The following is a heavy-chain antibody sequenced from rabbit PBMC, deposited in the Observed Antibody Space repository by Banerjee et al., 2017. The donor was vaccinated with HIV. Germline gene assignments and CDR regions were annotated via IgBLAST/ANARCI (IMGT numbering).Heavy chain of an antibody. CDR1: GFSFSSSYY. J-gene: IGHJ4*01. CDR3: ARMVRLVMVTYYFNL. CDR2: IYAGSSGST. Sequence: QSLEESGGDLVKPGASLTLTCTASGFSFSSSYYMCWVRQAPGKGLEWIACIYAGSSGSTYYASWAKGRFTISKTSSTTVTLQMTSLTAADTATYFCARMVRLVMVTYYFNLWGQGTLVTVS. V-gene: IGHV1S40*01. D-gene: IGHD6-1*01.